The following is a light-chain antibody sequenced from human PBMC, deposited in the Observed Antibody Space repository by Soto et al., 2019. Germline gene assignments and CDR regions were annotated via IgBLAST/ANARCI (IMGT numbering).Light chain of an antibody. Sequence: SYELTQPPSVSVAPGQTARISCGGNNIGRKSVHWYQQKQGRAPMVVVYDDSDRPSGILERVFGASSGDTATLTISRVEAGDEVDYYCHVWDSSSGHYIFGTGTKV. V-gene: IGLV3-21*02. J-gene: IGLJ1*01. CDR3: HVWDSSSGHYI. CDR1: NIGRKS. CDR2: DDS.